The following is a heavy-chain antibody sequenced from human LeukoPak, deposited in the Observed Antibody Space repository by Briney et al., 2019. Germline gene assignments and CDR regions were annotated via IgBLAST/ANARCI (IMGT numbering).Heavy chain of an antibody. Sequence: GGSLRLSCAASGFTVSSNYMSWVRQAPGKGLEWVSVIYSGGSTYYADSVKGRFTISRDNSKNTLYLQMSSLRAEDTAVYYCARGSDSNYWFDYWGQGTLVTVSS. CDR3: ARGSDSNYWFDY. J-gene: IGHJ4*02. D-gene: IGHD4-11*01. CDR2: IYSGGST. V-gene: IGHV3-53*01. CDR1: GFTVSSNY.